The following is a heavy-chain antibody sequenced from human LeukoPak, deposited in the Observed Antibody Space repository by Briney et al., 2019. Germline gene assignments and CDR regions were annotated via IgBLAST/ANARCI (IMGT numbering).Heavy chain of an antibody. J-gene: IGHJ5*02. Sequence: GSLRLSCAASGFTFSSYAMSWVRQPPGKGLEWIGEINHSGSTNYNPSLKSRVTISVDTSKNQFSLKLSSVTAADTAVYHCAREAGIAAAIVWFDPWGQGTLVTVSS. CDR2: INHSGST. CDR3: AREAGIAAAIVWFDP. V-gene: IGHV4-34*01. D-gene: IGHD6-13*01. CDR1: GFTFSSYA.